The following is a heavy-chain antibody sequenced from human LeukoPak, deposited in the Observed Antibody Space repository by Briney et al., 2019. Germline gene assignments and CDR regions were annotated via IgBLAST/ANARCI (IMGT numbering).Heavy chain of an antibody. CDR3: ARDVLGYCSSTSCYGTRGSSDY. J-gene: IGHJ4*02. V-gene: IGHV1-18*01. Sequence: GASVKVSCKASDHTFTSYGISWVRQAPGQGLEWMGWISAYNGNTNYAQKLQGRVTMTTDTSTSTAYMEMRSLRSDDTAVYYCARDVLGYCSSTSCYGTRGSSDYWGQGTLVTVSS. D-gene: IGHD2-2*01. CDR2: ISAYNGNT. CDR1: DHTFTSYG.